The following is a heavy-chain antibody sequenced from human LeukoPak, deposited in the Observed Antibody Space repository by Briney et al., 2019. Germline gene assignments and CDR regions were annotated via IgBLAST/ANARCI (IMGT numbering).Heavy chain of an antibody. CDR2: IDTTGGT. CDR1: GFIFSRHD. D-gene: IGHD3-22*01. CDR3: ARGGANYSDISAYGYFDL. Sequence: GGSLRLSCPAAGFIFSRHDVHWVRQVTGKGLEWVSAIDTTGGTYYPGSVKGRFTISRENAKNSLYLQMNSLRAGDTAVYYCARGGANYSDISAYGYFDLWGRGTLVTVSS. V-gene: IGHV3-13*04. J-gene: IGHJ2*01.